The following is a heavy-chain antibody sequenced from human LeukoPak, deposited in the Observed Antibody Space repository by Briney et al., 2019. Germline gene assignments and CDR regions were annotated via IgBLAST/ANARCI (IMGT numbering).Heavy chain of an antibody. Sequence: ASVKVSCKASGYTFTDSYIHWVRQAPGQGLEWMGWINPNSGGTNYAQKFQGTVTMTRDTSISTAYMELSSLRSDDTAVYYCTEGGDKAARPLDHWGQGALVTVSS. CDR3: TEGGDKAARPLDH. CDR1: GYTFTDSY. D-gene: IGHD6-6*01. CDR2: INPNSGGT. J-gene: IGHJ4*02. V-gene: IGHV1-2*02.